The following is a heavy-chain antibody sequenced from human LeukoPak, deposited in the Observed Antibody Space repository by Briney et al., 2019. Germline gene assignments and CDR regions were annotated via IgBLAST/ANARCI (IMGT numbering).Heavy chain of an antibody. Sequence: GGSLRLTCATSGFTFSNYDMHWVRQATGEDLEWVSAIGTAGDTYYPGSVKGRFTISRDNAKNSFYLQMNNLRAGDTAVYYCSRGGAPAGYAYDIWGHGTVVTVSS. CDR2: IGTAGDT. D-gene: IGHD2-2*01. J-gene: IGHJ3*02. V-gene: IGHV3-13*01. CDR1: GFTFSNYD. CDR3: SRGGAPAGYAYDI.